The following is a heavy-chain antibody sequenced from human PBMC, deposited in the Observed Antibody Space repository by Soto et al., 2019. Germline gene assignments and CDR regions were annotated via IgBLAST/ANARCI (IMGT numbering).Heavy chain of an antibody. CDR1: GYTFTSYA. CDR3: ARAVAVAADFDY. CDR2: INAGNGNT. J-gene: IGHJ4*02. Sequence: QVQLVQSGAEEKKPGASVKVSCKASGYTFTSYAMHWVRQATGQRLEWMGWINAGNGNTKYSQKFQGRVTITRDTSASTAYMELSGLRSEDTAVYYCARAVAVAADFDYWGQGTLVTVSS. D-gene: IGHD6-19*01. V-gene: IGHV1-3*05.